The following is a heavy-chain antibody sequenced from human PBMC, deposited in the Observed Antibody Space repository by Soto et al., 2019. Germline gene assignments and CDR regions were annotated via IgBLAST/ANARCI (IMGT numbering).Heavy chain of an antibody. CDR2: IWYDGSNK. CDR3: AREGFGEYMAFDI. D-gene: IGHD3-10*01. CDR1: GFTFSSYG. J-gene: IGHJ3*02. V-gene: IGHV3-33*01. Sequence: TGGSLRLSCAASGFTFSSYGMHWVRQAPGKGLEWVAVIWYDGSNKYYADSVKGRFTISRDNSKNTLYLQMNSLRAEDTAVYYCAREGFGEYMAFDIWGQWTMFTVSS.